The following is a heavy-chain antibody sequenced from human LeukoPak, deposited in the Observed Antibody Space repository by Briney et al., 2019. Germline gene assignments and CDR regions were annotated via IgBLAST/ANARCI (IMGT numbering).Heavy chain of an antibody. Sequence: GGSLRLSCAASGFTFSSYSMNWVRQAPGEGLEWVSSISSSSSYIYYADSVKGRFTISRDNANNSLYLQMNSLRAEDTAVYYCAREAGSKNDYWGQGTLVTVSS. CDR1: GFTFSSYS. V-gene: IGHV3-21*01. CDR2: ISSSSSYI. CDR3: AREAGSKNDY. J-gene: IGHJ4*02.